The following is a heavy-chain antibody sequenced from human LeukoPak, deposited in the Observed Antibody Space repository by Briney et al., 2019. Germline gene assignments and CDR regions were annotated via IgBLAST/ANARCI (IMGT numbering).Heavy chain of an antibody. CDR1: GFTFSSYA. V-gene: IGHV3-23*01. CDR2: ISGSGGST. Sequence: GGSLRLSCAASGFTFSSYAMSWVRQAPGKGLEWVSAISGSGGSTYYADSVKGRFTISRDNSMNTLYLQMNSLRAEDTAVYYCAKANEWFPLGYFDYWGQGTLVTVSS. J-gene: IGHJ4*02. CDR3: AKANEWFPLGYFDY. D-gene: IGHD3-3*01.